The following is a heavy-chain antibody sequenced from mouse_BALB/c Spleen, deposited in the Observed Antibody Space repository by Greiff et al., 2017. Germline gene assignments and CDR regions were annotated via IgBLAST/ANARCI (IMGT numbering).Heavy chain of an antibody. D-gene: IGHD2-1*01. Sequence: EVQLQESGGGLVQPGGSLKLSCAASGFTFSSYTMSWVRQTPEKRLEWVAYISNGGGSTYYPDTVKGRFTISRDNAKNTLYLQMSSLKSEDTAMYYCARHYGNYGAMDYWGQGTSVTVSS. CDR1: GFTFSSYT. J-gene: IGHJ4*01. CDR3: ARHYGNYGAMDY. CDR2: ISNGGGST. V-gene: IGHV5-12-2*01.